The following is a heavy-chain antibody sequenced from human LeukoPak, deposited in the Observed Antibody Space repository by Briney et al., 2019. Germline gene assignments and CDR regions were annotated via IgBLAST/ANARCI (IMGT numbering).Heavy chain of an antibody. CDR2: ISGSGGST. CDR1: GFTFSSYA. CDR3: AKEPGGSGSYYNMVYFDY. V-gene: IGHV3-23*01. D-gene: IGHD3-10*01. Sequence: GGSLRLSCAASGFTFSSYAMSWVRQAPGKGLEWVSAISGSGGSTYYADSVKGRFTISRDNSKNTLYLQMNSLRAEDTAVYYCAKEPGGSGSYYNMVYFDYWGQGTLVTASS. J-gene: IGHJ4*02.